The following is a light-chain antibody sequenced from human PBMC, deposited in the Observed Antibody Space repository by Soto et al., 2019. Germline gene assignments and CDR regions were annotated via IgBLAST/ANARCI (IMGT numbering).Light chain of an antibody. J-gene: IGKJ1*01. CDR3: QQYNNWPRT. Sequence: ESVLSQSPGTLSLSPGERATLSCRASQSVSSNLAWYQQKPGQAPRLRIYGASTRATGIPARFSGSGSGTEFTLTISSLQSEDFAVYYWQQYNNWPRTFGQGTKVDIK. V-gene: IGKV3-15*01. CDR1: QSVSSN. CDR2: GAS.